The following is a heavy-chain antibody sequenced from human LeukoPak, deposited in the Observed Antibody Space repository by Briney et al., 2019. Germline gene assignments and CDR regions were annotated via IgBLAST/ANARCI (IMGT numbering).Heavy chain of an antibody. V-gene: IGHV7-4-1*02. CDR1: GYTFTSYA. CDR3: AREGRGYCSSTSCYSPGMDV. D-gene: IGHD2-2*02. Sequence: ASVKVSCKASGYTFTSYAMNWVRQAPGQGLEWMGWINTNTGSPTYAQGFTGRFVFSLDTSVSTAYLQISSLKAEDTAVYYCAREGRGYCSSTSCYSPGMDVWGQGTTVTVSS. CDR2: INTNTGSP. J-gene: IGHJ6*02.